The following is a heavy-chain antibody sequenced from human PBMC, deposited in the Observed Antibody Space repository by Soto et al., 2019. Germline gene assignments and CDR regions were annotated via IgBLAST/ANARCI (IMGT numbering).Heavy chain of an antibody. D-gene: IGHD3-22*01. J-gene: IGHJ6*03. CDR2: ISYDGSNI. Sequence: QVQLVESGGGVVQPGRSLRLSCAASGFTFSNYGMHWVRQAPGKGLEWVAVISYDGSNIYYADSVKGRFTISRDNSKNTLYLQMNSLRAEDTAVYYCAKNGRVVNEYYMEVWGKGTTVTVSS. CDR1: GFTFSNYG. V-gene: IGHV3-30*18. CDR3: AKNGRVVNEYYMEV.